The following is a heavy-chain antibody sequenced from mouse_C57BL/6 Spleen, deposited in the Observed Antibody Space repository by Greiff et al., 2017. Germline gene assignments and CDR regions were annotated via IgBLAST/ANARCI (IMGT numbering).Heavy chain of an antibody. V-gene: IGHV5-16*01. Sequence: EVQLVESEGGLVQPGSSMKLSCTASGFTFSDYYMAWVRQVPEKGLEWVANINYDGSSTYYLDSLKSRFIISRDNAKNILYLQMSSLKSEDTATYYCARDQDYGNYVGYFDVWGTGTTVTVSS. CDR2: INYDGSST. D-gene: IGHD2-1*01. CDR1: GFTFSDYY. J-gene: IGHJ1*03. CDR3: ARDQDYGNYVGYFDV.